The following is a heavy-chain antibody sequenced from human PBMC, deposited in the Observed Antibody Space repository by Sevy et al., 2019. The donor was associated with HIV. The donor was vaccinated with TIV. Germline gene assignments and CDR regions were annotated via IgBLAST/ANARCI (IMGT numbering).Heavy chain of an antibody. J-gene: IGHJ5*02. CDR1: GYTFTGYY. V-gene: IGHV1-2*02. D-gene: IGHD6-19*01. Sequence: ASVKVSRKASGYTFTGYYMHWVRQAPGQGLEWMGWINPNSGGTNYAQKFQGRVTMTRDTSISTAYMELSRLRSDDTAVYYCARERIAVAGTTYNWFDPWGQGTLVTVSS. CDR2: INPNSGGT. CDR3: ARERIAVAGTTYNWFDP.